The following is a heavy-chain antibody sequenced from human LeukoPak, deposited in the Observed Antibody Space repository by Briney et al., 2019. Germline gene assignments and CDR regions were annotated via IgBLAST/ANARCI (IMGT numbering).Heavy chain of an antibody. Sequence: ASVKVSCKASGYXFTGYYIHWVRQAPGQGLKWMGWINPNSGGTNYAQKFQGRVTMTRDTSISTAYMELSRLRSDDTVVYYCARDRACSGGSCYPSFDYWGQGTLVTVSS. V-gene: IGHV1-2*02. CDR3: ARDRACSGGSCYPSFDY. CDR2: INPNSGGT. J-gene: IGHJ4*02. CDR1: GYXFTGYY. D-gene: IGHD2-15*01.